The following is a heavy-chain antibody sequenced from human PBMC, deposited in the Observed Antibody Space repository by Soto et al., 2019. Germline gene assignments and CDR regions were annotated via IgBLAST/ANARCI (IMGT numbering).Heavy chain of an antibody. J-gene: IGHJ5*01. CDR3: ARYYVSGSYFDS. Sequence: SETLYITFAVSGGSMSSSNWGSWFRQPPGKGLEWIGEIYQSGSTNYDSSLKSRVTISVDKSKNQFSLKLNSVTAADTAVYYCARYYVSGSYFDSWGQGTLVTVS. CDR2: IYQSGST. V-gene: IGHV4-4*02. D-gene: IGHD3-10*01. CDR1: GGSMSSSNW.